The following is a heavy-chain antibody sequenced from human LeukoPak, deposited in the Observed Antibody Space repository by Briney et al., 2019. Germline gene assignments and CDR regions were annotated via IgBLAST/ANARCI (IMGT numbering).Heavy chain of an antibody. CDR1: RFTFSSYS. CDR2: ISSGSGYI. J-gene: IGHJ4*02. Sequence: PGGSLRLSCAASRFTFSSYSMSWVRQAPGKGLEWVSSISSGSGYIYYADSVKGRFTISRDNSKNTLYLQMNSLRAEDTAVYYCARQLDSGDCYDYWGQGTLVTVSS. V-gene: IGHV3-21*01. CDR3: ARQLDSGDCYDY. D-gene: IGHD2-21*01.